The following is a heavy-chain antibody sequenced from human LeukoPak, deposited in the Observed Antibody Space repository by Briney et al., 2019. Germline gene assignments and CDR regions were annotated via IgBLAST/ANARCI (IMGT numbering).Heavy chain of an antibody. V-gene: IGHV4-59*01. Sequence: PAETLSLTCTVSGGSISSYYGSWLRQPPGKGLEWIGYIYYSGSTNYNPSLKSRVTISVDTSKNQFSLKLSSVTAAATAVYYCAYGYGGFDIWGQGTMVTVSS. D-gene: IGHD5-18*01. CDR2: IYYSGST. J-gene: IGHJ3*02. CDR1: GGSISSYY. CDR3: AYGYGGFDI.